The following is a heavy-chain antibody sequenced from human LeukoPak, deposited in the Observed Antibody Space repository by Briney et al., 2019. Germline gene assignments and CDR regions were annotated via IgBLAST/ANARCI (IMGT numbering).Heavy chain of an antibody. CDR3: VSFYETN. CDR1: GNYW. Sequence: GGSLRLSCAASGNYWMHWFGQAPGKGLVWVSHVNSDGSWTSHADSVKGRFTISKDNAKNTVYLQMNNLRTEDTAVYYCVSFYETNWGRGTLVTVSS. CDR2: VNSDGSWT. J-gene: IGHJ4*02. D-gene: IGHD2-2*01. V-gene: IGHV3-74*01.